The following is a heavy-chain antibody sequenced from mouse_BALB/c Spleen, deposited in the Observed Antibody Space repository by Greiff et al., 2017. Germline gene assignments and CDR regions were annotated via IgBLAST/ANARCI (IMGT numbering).Heavy chain of an antibody. CDR2: ISSGGSYT. CDR1: GFTFSSYA. J-gene: IGHJ4*01. D-gene: IGHD2-14*01. CDR3: AREQEVRYAMDY. V-gene: IGHV5-9-4*01. Sequence: EVMLVESGGGLVKPGGSLKLSCAASGFTFSSYAMSWVRQSPEKRLEWVAEISSGGSYTYYPDTVTGRFTISRDNAKNTLYLEMSSLRSEDTAMYYCAREQEVRYAMDYWGQGTSVTVSA.